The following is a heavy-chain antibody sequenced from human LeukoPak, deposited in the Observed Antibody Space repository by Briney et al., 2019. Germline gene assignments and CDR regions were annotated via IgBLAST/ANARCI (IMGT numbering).Heavy chain of an antibody. CDR1: GGSISSSSYY. CDR2: IYYTGST. V-gene: IGHV4-39*01. CDR3: ARHYSGSPAAFDI. Sequence: TSETLSLTCTVSGGSISSSSYYWGWIRQPPGKGLEWIGSIYYTGSTYYNPSLKSRVTISVDTSKNQFSLKLSSVTAADTAVYYCARHYSGSPAAFDIWGQGTMVTVSS. J-gene: IGHJ3*02. D-gene: IGHD1-26*01.